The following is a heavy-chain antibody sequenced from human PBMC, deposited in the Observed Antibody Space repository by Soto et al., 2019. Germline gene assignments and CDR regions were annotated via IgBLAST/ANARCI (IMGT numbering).Heavy chain of an antibody. CDR3: AAGMTTSRYRRYMDG. D-gene: IGHD1-1*01. CDR2: VIPMHGSE. V-gene: IGHV1-69*08. Sequence: VQLVQSGAEMKKPGSSVRVSCKASGGSFNGYFITWVRQAPGQGLEWVGRVIPMHGSESHARKFGDRITLTADTLTSTAFAELMRLQYEDTAVYYCAAGMTTSRYRRYMDGWGHGTKVTVSS. J-gene: IGHJ6*03. CDR1: GGSFNGYF.